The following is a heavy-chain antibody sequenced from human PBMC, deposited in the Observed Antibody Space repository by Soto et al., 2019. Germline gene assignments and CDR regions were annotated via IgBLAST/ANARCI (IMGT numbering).Heavy chain of an antibody. D-gene: IGHD5-12*01. J-gene: IGHJ4*02. Sequence: QVQLVESGGGVVQPGRSLRLSCAASGFTFSSYAMHWVRQAPGKGLEWVAVISYDGSNKYYADSVKGRFTISRDNSKNTLYLQMNSLRAEDTAVYYCARAGGWLQHFEAWGQGTLVTVSS. CDR3: ARAGGWLQHFEA. V-gene: IGHV3-30-3*01. CDR2: ISYDGSNK. CDR1: GFTFSSYA.